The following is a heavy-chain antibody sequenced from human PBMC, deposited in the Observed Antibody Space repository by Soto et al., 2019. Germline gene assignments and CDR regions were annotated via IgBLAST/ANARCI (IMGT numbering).Heavy chain of an antibody. V-gene: IGHV4-61*08. J-gene: IGHJ5*02. CDR3: ALCRDDYVDLTWFDP. Sequence: VQLQESGPGLVKPSETLSLTCTVSGGSVSSGAYFWSWIRQAPGKGLEWIGFIYYNGSSYYTPSLMSRVTISLDTSNNQFSLNLNSVTAADPALYYCALCRDDYVDLTWFDPWGQGILVIVSS. CDR1: GGSVSSGAYF. CDR2: IYYNGSS. D-gene: IGHD4-17*01.